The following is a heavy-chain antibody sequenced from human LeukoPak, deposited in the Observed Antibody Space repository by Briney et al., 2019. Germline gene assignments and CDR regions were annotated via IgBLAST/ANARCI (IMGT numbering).Heavy chain of an antibody. D-gene: IGHD6-19*01. V-gene: IGHV3-21*01. Sequence: GGSLRLSCAASGFTFSSYSMNWVRQAPGKGLEWVSFISGSSSYIYYADSVRGRFSISRDNAKNSLYLQMNSLRAEDTAVYYCAKAQWLVPWLNYFDYWGQGTLVTVSS. CDR2: ISGSSSYI. CDR3: AKAQWLVPWLNYFDY. CDR1: GFTFSSYS. J-gene: IGHJ4*02.